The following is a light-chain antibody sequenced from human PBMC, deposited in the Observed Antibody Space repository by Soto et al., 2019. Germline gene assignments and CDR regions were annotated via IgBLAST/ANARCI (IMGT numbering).Light chain of an antibody. J-gene: IGLJ2*01. CDR2: EVN. CDR3: SSYTNSITLV. Sequence: QSALTQPPSVSGSPGQSVTISCTGTSSDIGSYNRVSWYQQSPGTAPKLMVFEVNNRPSGVPNRFSGSKSGNTASLTISGLQAEDEADYYCSSYTNSITLVFGGGTQLTVL. CDR1: SSDIGSYNR. V-gene: IGLV2-18*02.